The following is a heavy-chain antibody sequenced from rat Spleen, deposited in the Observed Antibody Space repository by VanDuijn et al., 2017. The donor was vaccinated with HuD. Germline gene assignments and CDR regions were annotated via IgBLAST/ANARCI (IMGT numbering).Heavy chain of an antibody. J-gene: IGHJ3*01. CDR1: GFTFSNYD. V-gene: IGHV5S23*01. D-gene: IGHD3-3*01. Sequence: EVQLVESDGGLVQPGRSLKLSCAASGFTFSNYDMAWVRQAPTKGLEWVASISPSGGSTYYRDSVKGRFTVSRDNAKSTLYLQMDSLRSEDTATYYCARHGTVPFDYWGQGTLVTVSS. CDR2: ISPSGGST. CDR3: ARHGTVPFDY.